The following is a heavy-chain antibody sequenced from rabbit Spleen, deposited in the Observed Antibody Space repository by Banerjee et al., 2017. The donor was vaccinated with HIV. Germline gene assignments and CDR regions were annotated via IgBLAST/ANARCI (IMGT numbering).Heavy chain of an antibody. Sequence: QSLVESGGGLVKPEGSLTLTCKASGFSFSEKEVMCWVRQAPVKGLEWIGCINIITGKTVYATWAKGRFTISRASSTTVFLQMTSLTAADTATYFCARDLPEIIGWNFGFWGPGTLVTVS. CDR1: GFSFSEKEV. V-gene: IGHV1S40*01. CDR2: INIITGKT. J-gene: IGHJ3*01. D-gene: IGHD1-1*01. CDR3: ARDLPEIIGWNFGF.